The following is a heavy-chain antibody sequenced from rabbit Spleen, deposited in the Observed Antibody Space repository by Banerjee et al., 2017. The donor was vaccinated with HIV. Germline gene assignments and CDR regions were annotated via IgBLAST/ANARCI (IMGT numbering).Heavy chain of an antibody. J-gene: IGHJ4*01. CDR2: IYAGSSGTT. V-gene: IGHV1S45*01. CDR1: GFSFSSNYW. CDR3: ARGPVSGIHTYVDYFNL. D-gene: IGHD1-1*01. Sequence: QEQLEESGGDLVKPEGSLTLTCTASGFSFSSNYWICWVRQASGKGLEWIACIYAGSSGTTYYASWAKGRFTISKTSSTTVTLQMTSLTAADTATYFCARGPVSGIHTYVDYFNLWGQGTLVTVS.